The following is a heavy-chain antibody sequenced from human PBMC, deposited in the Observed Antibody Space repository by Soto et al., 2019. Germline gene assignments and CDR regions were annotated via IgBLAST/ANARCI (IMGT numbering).Heavy chain of an antibody. Sequence: GGSLRLSCAASGFTFSSYWMHWVRQAPGKGLVWVSRINSDGSSTSYADSVKGRFTISRDNAKNTLYLQMNSLRAEDTAVYYCARVPMVAIPYYYYYGMDVWGQGTTVTVSS. J-gene: IGHJ6*02. CDR2: INSDGSST. D-gene: IGHD5-12*01. CDR1: GFTFSSYW. V-gene: IGHV3-74*01. CDR3: ARVPMVAIPYYYYYGMDV.